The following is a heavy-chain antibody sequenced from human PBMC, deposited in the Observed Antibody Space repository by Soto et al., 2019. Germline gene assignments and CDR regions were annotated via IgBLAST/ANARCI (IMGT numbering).Heavy chain of an antibody. Sequence: GGNLRLSCSASEISFNMYTMHWVRQAPGKGLERVAVISHEGTKENYVSSTRGRFTISRDNSKDTLSLQMNSLTIEDTAVYYCARELTLYGVALDYWGQGTPVTSPQ. CDR3: ARELTLYGVALDY. CDR1: EISFNMYT. V-gene: IGHV3-30-3*01. J-gene: IGHJ4*02. CDR2: ISHEGTKE. D-gene: IGHD3-3*01.